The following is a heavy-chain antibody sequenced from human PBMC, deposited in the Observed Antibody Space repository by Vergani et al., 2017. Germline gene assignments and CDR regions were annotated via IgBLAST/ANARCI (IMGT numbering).Heavy chain of an antibody. V-gene: IGHV4-34*01. D-gene: IGHD5-12*01. CDR3: ARFRGPDIVGTAFDF. Sequence: QVQLQQWGAGLLKPSETLSLTCGVYGGSFSVYYWSRIRQSPGKGLEWIGAINDIGSTNYNPSLKSRVTISVDTSKTQFSLRLNSVTAADTAVYYCARFRGPDIVGTAFDFWAQGTLVTVSS. CDR2: INDIGST. J-gene: IGHJ4*02. CDR1: GGSFSVYY.